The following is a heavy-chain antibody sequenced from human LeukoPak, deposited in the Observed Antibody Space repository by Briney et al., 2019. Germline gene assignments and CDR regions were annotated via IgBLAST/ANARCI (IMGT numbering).Heavy chain of an antibody. CDR3: ERPGNTRRNWFDP. Sequence: SETLSLTCAVYGGSFSGYYWSWIRQPPGKGLEWIGEINHSGSTNYNPSLKSRVTISVDTSKNQFSLKLSSVTAADTAVYYCERPGNTRRNWFDPWGQGTLVTVSS. J-gene: IGHJ5*02. CDR1: GGSFSGYY. V-gene: IGHV4-34*01. CDR2: INHSGST. D-gene: IGHD1-26*01.